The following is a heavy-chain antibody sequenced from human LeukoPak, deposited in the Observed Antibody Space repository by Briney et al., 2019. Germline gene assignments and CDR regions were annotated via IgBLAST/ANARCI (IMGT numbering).Heavy chain of an antibody. CDR3: ARLAVSGPDY. CDR2: IKPSGGTA. V-gene: IGHV1-46*01. Sequence: ASVKVSCKASGYTFTSYHMHWVRQAPGQGLEWVGVIKPSGGTASYAQKVQGRVTVTSDTSTSTVYMELSSLRAEDTAIYYCARLAVSGPDYWGQGTLFTVSS. D-gene: IGHD6-19*01. CDR1: GYTFTSYH. J-gene: IGHJ4*02.